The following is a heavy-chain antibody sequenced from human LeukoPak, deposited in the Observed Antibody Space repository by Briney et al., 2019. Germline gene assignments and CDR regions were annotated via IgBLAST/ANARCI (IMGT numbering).Heavy chain of an antibody. Sequence: SETLSLTCTVSGGSISSNYWSWIRQPPGKGLEWIGYISNSGSTNYNPSLKRRVTISVDTSKNQFSLKLNSVTAADKAVYYCARRVNTMQPFGYWGQGTLVTVSS. V-gene: IGHV4-59*08. D-gene: IGHD4-17*01. CDR2: ISNSGST. CDR3: ARRVNTMQPFGY. J-gene: IGHJ4*02. CDR1: GGSISSNY.